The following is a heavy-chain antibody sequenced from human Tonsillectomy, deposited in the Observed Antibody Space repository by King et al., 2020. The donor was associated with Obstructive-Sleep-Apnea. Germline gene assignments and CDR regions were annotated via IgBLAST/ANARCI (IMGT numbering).Heavy chain of an antibody. CDR3: VLVTPYYFDF. J-gene: IGHJ4*02. CDR1: GFTFSFYY. D-gene: IGHD2-21*02. Sequence: VQLVESGGGLVQPGGSLRLSCAASGFTFSFYYMTWVRQAPGKGLEWVANIKEEGSEENYVGSVKGRFFISRDNAKDSLFLQMNSLRAEDTVVYFCVLVTPYYFDFWGQGILVTVSS. CDR2: IKEEGSEE. V-gene: IGHV3-7*01.